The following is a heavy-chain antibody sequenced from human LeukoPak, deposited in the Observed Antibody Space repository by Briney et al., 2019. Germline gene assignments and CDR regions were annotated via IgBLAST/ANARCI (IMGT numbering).Heavy chain of an antibody. J-gene: IGHJ4*02. V-gene: IGHV5-10-1*01. CDR3: ARLFYYDSSGYPDY. D-gene: IGHD3-22*01. CDR1: GYTFTNYW. Sequence: GESLKISCKGSGYTFTNYWITWVRQMPGKGLEWMGRIDPSDSYINYSPSFQGHVTLSADKSISTAYLQWSSLKASDTAMYYCARLFYYDSSGYPDYWGQGTLVTVSS. CDR2: IDPSDSYI.